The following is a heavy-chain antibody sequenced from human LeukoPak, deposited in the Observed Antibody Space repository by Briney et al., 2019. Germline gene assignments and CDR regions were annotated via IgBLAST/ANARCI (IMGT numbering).Heavy chain of an antibody. D-gene: IGHD4-23*01. CDR2: IYYSGST. J-gene: IGHJ4*02. CDR3: ARDLLNEGNHLDY. Sequence: SQTLSLTCTVSGGSISSGDYYWSWIRQPPGKGLEWIGYIYYSGSTYYNPSLKSRVTISVDTSKNQFSLKLSSVTAADTAAYYCARDLLNEGNHLDYWGQGTLVTVSS. V-gene: IGHV4-30-4*01. CDR1: GGSISSGDYY.